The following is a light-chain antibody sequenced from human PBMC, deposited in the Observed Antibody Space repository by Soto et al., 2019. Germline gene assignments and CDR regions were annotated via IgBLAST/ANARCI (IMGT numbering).Light chain of an antibody. V-gene: IGKV1-39*01. CDR3: QKSYSTPLT. Sequence: DIQMTQSPSSLSASVGDRVTITCRASQSISTYLAWYQQKPGKVPKLLIYAASSLQCGVPSSFSGSGFGTDFTLTISSLQPEDFATYYCQKSYSTPLTFGPGTKVDIK. CDR1: QSISTY. J-gene: IGKJ3*01. CDR2: AAS.